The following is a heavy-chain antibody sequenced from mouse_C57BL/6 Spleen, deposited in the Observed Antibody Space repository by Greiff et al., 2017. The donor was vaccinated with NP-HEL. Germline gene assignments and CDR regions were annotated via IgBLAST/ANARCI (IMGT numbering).Heavy chain of an antibody. J-gene: IGHJ4*01. CDR3: ARSYYYGSIYAMDY. CDR1: GYAFSSYW. V-gene: IGHV1-80*01. D-gene: IGHD1-1*01. Sequence: VQLQQSGAELVKPGASVKISCKASGYAFSSYWMNWVKQRPGKGLEWIGQIYPGDGDTNYNGKFKGKATLTADKSSSTAYMQLSSLTSEDSAVYFCARSYYYGSIYAMDYWGQGTSVTVSS. CDR2: IYPGDGDT.